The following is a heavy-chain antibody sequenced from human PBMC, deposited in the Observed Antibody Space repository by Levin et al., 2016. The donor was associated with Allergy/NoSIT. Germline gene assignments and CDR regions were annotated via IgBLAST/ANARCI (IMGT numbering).Heavy chain of an antibody. J-gene: IGHJ4*02. CDR2: ISSSSSYI. CDR1: GFTFSSYS. V-gene: IGHV3-21*01. D-gene: IGHD3-10*01. Sequence: GGSLRLSCAASGFTFSSYSMNWVRQAPGKGLEWVSSISSSSSYIYYADSVKGRLTISRDNAKNSLYLQMNSLRAEDTAVYYCASGGAGYGSGSYTVYWGQGTLVTVSS. CDR3: ASGGAGYGSGSYTVY.